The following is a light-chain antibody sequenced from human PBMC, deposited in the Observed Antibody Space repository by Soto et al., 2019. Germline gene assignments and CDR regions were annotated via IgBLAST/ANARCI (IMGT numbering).Light chain of an antibody. V-gene: IGLV2-14*01. J-gene: IGLJ3*02. Sequence: QSALTQPASVSGSPGQSITISCAGTSSDVGAYNYVSWYQQHPGKAPKLVIYEVGDRPSGVSYRFSGSKSGNMASLTISGLQAEDEADYYCSSYASSATQLFGGGTKLTVL. CDR2: EVG. CDR1: SSDVGAYNY. CDR3: SSYASSATQL.